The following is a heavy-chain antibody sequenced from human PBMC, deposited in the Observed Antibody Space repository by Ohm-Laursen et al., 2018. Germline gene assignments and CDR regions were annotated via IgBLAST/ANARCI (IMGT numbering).Heavy chain of an antibody. CDR2: IIPIFGTA. V-gene: IGHV1-69*13. CDR1: GGTFSSYA. Sequence: ASVKVSCKASGGTFSSYAISWVRQAPGQGLEWMGGIIPIFGTANYAQKFQGRVTITADESTSTAYMELSSLRSEDTAVYYCARDPRGWDPGYFDYWGQGTLVTVSS. D-gene: IGHD1-26*01. J-gene: IGHJ4*02. CDR3: ARDPRGWDPGYFDY.